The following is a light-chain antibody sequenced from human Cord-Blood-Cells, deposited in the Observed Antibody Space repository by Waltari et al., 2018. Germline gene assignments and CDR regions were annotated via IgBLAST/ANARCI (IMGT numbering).Light chain of an antibody. CDR3: SSYTSSSTLV. CDR1: SSDVGGYNY. Sequence: QSALTPPASVSGSPGQSFTISCTGTSSDVGGYNYVSWYQQHPGKAPKRMIYDVSNRPSGVSNRFSGSKSGNTASLTISGLQAEDEADYYCSSYTSSSTLVFGGGTKLTVL. J-gene: IGLJ2*01. V-gene: IGLV2-14*01. CDR2: DVS.